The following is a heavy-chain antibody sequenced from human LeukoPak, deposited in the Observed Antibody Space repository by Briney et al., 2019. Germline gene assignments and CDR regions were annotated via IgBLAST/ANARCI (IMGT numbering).Heavy chain of an antibody. Sequence: SETQSLTCTVSGGSISSYYWSWIRQPPGKGLEWIGYIYYSGSTNYNPSLKSRVTISVDTSKNQFSLKLSSVTAADTAVYYCARAALGVGFDYWGQGTLVTVSS. CDR1: GGSISSYY. D-gene: IGHD2-15*01. V-gene: IGHV4-59*12. J-gene: IGHJ4*02. CDR3: ARAALGVGFDY. CDR2: IYYSGST.